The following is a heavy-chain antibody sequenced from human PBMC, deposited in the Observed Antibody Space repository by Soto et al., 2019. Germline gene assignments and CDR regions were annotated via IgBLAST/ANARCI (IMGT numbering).Heavy chain of an antibody. V-gene: IGHV4-31*03. CDR1: GGSISSSSYY. J-gene: IGHJ4*02. CDR3: ARAPAQLWLLVPPGPFDY. CDR2: IYYSGST. D-gene: IGHD5-18*01. Sequence: PSETLSLTSTVSGGSISSSSYYWSWIRQHPGKGLEWIGYIYYSGSTYYNPSLKSRVTISVVTSKNQFSLKLSSVTAADTAVYYCARAPAQLWLLVPPGPFDYWGQGTLVTVSS.